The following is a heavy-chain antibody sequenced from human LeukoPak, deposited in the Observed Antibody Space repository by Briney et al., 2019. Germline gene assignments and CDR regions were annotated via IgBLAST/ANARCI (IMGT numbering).Heavy chain of an antibody. V-gene: IGHV7-4-1*02. CDR2: INTNTGNP. Sequence: ASVEVSCKASGYTFTSYAMNWVRQAPGQGLEWMGWINTNTGNPTYAQGFTGRFVFSLDTSVSTAYLQISSLKAEDTAVYYCARVPSYGDQYYFDYWGQGTLVTVSS. D-gene: IGHD5-18*01. J-gene: IGHJ4*02. CDR1: GYTFTSYA. CDR3: ARVPSYGDQYYFDY.